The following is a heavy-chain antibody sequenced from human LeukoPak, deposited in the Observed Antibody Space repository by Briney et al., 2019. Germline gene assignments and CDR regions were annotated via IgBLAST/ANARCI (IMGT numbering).Heavy chain of an antibody. D-gene: IGHD3-22*01. V-gene: IGHV1-46*01. Sequence: ASVTVSCKASGYTFTSYDINWVRQAPGQGLEWMGLINPSGGSTSYAQKFQGRVTMTRDTSTSTVYMELSSLRSEDTAVYYCARDTMIVVVTLYYYYGMDVWGQGTTVTVSS. J-gene: IGHJ6*02. CDR3: ARDTMIVVVTLYYYYGMDV. CDR2: INPSGGST. CDR1: GYTFTSYD.